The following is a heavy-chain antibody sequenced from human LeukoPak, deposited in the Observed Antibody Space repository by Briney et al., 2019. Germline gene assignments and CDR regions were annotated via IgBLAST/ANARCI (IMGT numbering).Heavy chain of an antibody. CDR1: GDSISDDSVNKNNW. D-gene: IGHD6-19*01. J-gene: IGHJ6*01. CDR3: ARDSSAPRSYFALDV. V-gene: IGHV4-4*02. Sequence: SETLSLTCVFSGDSISDDSVNKNNWLNWVRQAPGKGLEWIGDVSLDGITNYNPSLLGRVTISLDKSAKQVSLRLTSVTAADPAIYYCARDSSAPRSYFALDVWGQGTTVTVSS. CDR2: VSLDGIT.